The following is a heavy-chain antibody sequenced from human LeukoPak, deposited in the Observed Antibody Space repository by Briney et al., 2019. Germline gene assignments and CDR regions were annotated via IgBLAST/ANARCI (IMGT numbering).Heavy chain of an antibody. D-gene: IGHD6-19*01. V-gene: IGHV1-3*01. Sequence: ASVKVSCKASGYTFTSYAMHWVRQAPGQRLEWIGWINAGNGNTKYSQKFQGRVTITRDTSASTAYMELSSLRSEDTAVYYCARDYSSTSWFDPWGQGTLVTVSS. J-gene: IGHJ5*02. CDR2: INAGNGNT. CDR3: ARDYSSTSWFDP. CDR1: GYTFTSYA.